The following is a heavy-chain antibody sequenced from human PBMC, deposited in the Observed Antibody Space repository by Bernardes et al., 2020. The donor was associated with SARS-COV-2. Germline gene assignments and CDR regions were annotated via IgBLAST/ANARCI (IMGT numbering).Heavy chain of an antibody. CDR3: ARDEYTNSEGDHYYYGMDV. CDR2: ITSGSTTI. Sequence: GGSLRLSCVASGFTFSSYAMNWVRQAPGKGPEWVAYITSGSTTISYADSVKGRFTISRDEAKNSLYLQMNRLREEDTAVYYCARDEYTNSEGDHYYYGMDVWGQGTTVTVSS. V-gene: IGHV3-48*02. CDR1: GFTFSSYA. D-gene: IGHD6-6*01. J-gene: IGHJ6*02.